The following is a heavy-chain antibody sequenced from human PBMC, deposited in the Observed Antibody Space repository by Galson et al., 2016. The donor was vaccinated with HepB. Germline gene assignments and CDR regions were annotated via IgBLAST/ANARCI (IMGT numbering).Heavy chain of an antibody. D-gene: IGHD3-22*01. CDR3: LRGSGYYITDGMDV. CDR2: ISYDGTNK. Sequence: SLRLSCAASGFIFNNYDMHWVRQAPGKGLEWVAVISYDGTNKYCADSVKGRFTISRDNSKNTLYLQMNSLRAEDTAVYWALRGSGYYITDGMDVWGQGTTVTVSS. CDR1: GFIFNNYD. V-gene: IGHV3-30*03. J-gene: IGHJ6*02.